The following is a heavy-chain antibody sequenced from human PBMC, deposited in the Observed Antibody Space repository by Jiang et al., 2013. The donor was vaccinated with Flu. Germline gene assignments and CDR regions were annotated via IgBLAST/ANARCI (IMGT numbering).Heavy chain of an antibody. CDR2: NYHSGGT. CDR3: ARVNGGGWFDP. J-gene: IGHJ5*02. Sequence: SETLSLTCTVSGGSISSSSYFWGWIRQPPGKGLEWIGNNYHSGGTNYNPSLKSRVTISVDTSKNEFSLKLTSLTAADTAVYYCARVNGGGWFDPWGQGTLVTVSS. CDR1: GGSISSSSYF. V-gene: IGHV4-39*01. D-gene: IGHD7-27*01.